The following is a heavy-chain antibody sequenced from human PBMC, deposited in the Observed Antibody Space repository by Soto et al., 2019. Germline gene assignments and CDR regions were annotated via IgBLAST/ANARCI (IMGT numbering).Heavy chain of an antibody. CDR1: GYTFTNYG. J-gene: IGHJ4*02. D-gene: IGHD2-2*01. Sequence: QVQLVQSGVEVKKPGASVKVSCQASGYTFTNYGITWLRQAPGQGLEWMGWVSAYNRNTNYAQRFQDRVTMTTDTFTRTAYMALRNLKSDDTAIYFCARERQYEPLLYWGQGTLVTVSS. V-gene: IGHV1-18*01. CDR2: VSAYNRNT. CDR3: ARERQYEPLLY.